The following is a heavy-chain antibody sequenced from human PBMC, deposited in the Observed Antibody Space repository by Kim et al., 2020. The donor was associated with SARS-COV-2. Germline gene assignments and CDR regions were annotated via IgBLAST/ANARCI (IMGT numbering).Heavy chain of an antibody. Sequence: ADSLKGRFTIARDNSKNTVFLQMNNLRVEDTARYYWAKDSQFGSGWYFFDSWGEGALVTVSS. D-gene: IGHD6-19*01. CDR3: AKDSQFGSGWYFFDS. V-gene: IGHV3-23*01. J-gene: IGHJ4*02.